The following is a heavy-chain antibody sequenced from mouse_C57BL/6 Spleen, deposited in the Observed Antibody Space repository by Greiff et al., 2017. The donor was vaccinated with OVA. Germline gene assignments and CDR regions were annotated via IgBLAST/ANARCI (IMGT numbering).Heavy chain of an antibody. D-gene: IGHD3-2*02. CDR1: GFTFSDYG. CDR2: ISSGSSTI. J-gene: IGHJ4*01. CDR3: AESSGPYYYAMDY. V-gene: IGHV5-17*01. Sequence: EVQLMESGGGLVKPGGSLKLSCAASGFTFSDYGMHWVRQAPEKGLEWVAYISSGSSTIYYADTVKGRFTISRDNAKNTLFLQMTSLRSEDTAMYYCAESSGPYYYAMDYWGQGTSVTVSS.